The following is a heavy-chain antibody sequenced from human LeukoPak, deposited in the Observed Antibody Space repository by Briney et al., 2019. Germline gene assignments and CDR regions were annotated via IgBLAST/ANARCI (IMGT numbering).Heavy chain of an antibody. Sequence: PGGSLRLSCAASGFTFSSYGMHWVRQAPGKGLEWVAVISYDGRNKYYADSVKGRFTISRDNSKNTLYLQMNSLRAEDTAVYYCAKEPMLVVVITTLFDFWGQGTLVTVSS. CDR1: GFTFSSYG. D-gene: IGHD3-22*01. V-gene: IGHV3-30*18. J-gene: IGHJ4*02. CDR3: AKEPMLVVVITTLFDF. CDR2: ISYDGRNK.